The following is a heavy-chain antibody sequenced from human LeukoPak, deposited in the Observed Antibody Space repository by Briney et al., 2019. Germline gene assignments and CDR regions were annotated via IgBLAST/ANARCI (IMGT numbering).Heavy chain of an antibody. CDR2: ISAYDGNT. Sequence: ASVKVSCKASGYTFTSYGISWVRQAPGQGLEWMGWISAYDGNTNYAQKLQGRVTMTTDTSTSTAYMELRSLRSDDTAVYYCARDAVDPPEASGYSSSWYDYYYGMDVWGQGTTVTVSS. V-gene: IGHV1-18*01. CDR1: GYTFTSYG. D-gene: IGHD6-13*01. J-gene: IGHJ6*02. CDR3: ARDAVDPPEASGYSSSWYDYYYGMDV.